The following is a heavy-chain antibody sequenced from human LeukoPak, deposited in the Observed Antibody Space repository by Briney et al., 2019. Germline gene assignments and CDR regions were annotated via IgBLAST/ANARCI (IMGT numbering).Heavy chain of an antibody. Sequence: GGSLRLSCAASGFTFSSYAMHWVRQAPGKGLEWVAVISYDGSNKYYTDSVKGRFTISRDNSKNTLYLQMNSLRAEDTAVYYCARDGYGSGSYLDYWGQGTLVTVSS. D-gene: IGHD3-10*01. J-gene: IGHJ4*02. CDR1: GFTFSSYA. CDR2: ISYDGSNK. CDR3: ARDGYGSGSYLDY. V-gene: IGHV3-30-3*01.